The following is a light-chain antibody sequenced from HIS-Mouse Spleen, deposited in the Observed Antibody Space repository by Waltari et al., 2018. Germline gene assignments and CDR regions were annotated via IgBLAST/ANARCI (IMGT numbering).Light chain of an antibody. CDR2: DDS. CDR3: QVWDSSSDHPWV. V-gene: IGLV3-21*02. CDR1: NIESKS. J-gene: IGLJ3*02. Sequence: SYVLTQPPAVSVAPGQTARITCGRNNIESKSVHWYQQKTGQAPVLVVYDDSDRPSGIPERFSGSNSGNTATLTISRVEAGDEADYYCQVWDSSSDHPWVFGGGTKLTVL.